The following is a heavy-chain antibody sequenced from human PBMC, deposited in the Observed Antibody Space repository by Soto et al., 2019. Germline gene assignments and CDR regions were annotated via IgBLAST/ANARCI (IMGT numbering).Heavy chain of an antibody. CDR1: GFSFTTYG. CDR2: IGYDGNNK. D-gene: IGHD1-1*01. CDR3: ARGGVTGIVGIFGSPLDI. V-gene: IGHV3-33*01. Sequence: QVQLVESGGGWVQPGRSLRLSCEATGFSFTTYGMHWVRQAPGKGLEWVAVIGYDGNNKYYADSVEGRFTISRDNSKNSMYLQMKSLRSDDTAVYYCARGGVTGIVGIFGSPLDIWGQGTVVTVSS. J-gene: IGHJ3*02.